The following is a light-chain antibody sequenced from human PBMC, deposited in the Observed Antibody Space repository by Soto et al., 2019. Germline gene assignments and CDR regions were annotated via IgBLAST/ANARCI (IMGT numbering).Light chain of an antibody. CDR3: QQYGSSSFT. Sequence: EIVLTQSPGTLSLSPGERATLSCRASQSVSSSYLAWYQQKPGQAPRLLIYGASSRATGIPDRFSGSESGTDFTLTTSRLEPEDFSVYYCQQYGSSSFTFGPGTKVDIK. CDR1: QSVSSSY. V-gene: IGKV3-20*01. CDR2: GAS. J-gene: IGKJ3*01.